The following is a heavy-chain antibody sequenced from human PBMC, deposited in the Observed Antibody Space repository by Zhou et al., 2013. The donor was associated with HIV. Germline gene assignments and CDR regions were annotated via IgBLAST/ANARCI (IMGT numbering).Heavy chain of an antibody. V-gene: IGHV1-18*01. CDR1: GYTFTSYS. CDR2: ISPYNGHT. D-gene: IGHD5-18*01. CDR3: ARDVGTFSTTAKYTALALGAFDI. Sequence: QVELVQSGAEVKKSGASMKVSCKTSGYTFTSYSISWVRQAPGHGLEWMGWISPYNGHTNYAQKVQGRVTMTTDTFTTTAYMELRSLRSDDTAIYYCARDVGTFSTTAKYTALALGAFDIWGQGTMVTVSS. J-gene: IGHJ3*02.